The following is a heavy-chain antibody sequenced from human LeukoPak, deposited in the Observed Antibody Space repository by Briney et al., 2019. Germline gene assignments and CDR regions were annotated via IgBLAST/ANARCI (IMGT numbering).Heavy chain of an antibody. CDR2: INHSGST. D-gene: IGHD3-3*01. J-gene: IGHJ4*02. V-gene: IGHV4-34*01. CDR3: ASFWQGRRPDY. CDR1: GGSFSGYY. Sequence: SETLSLTCAVYGGSFSGYYWSWIRQPPGKGLEWIGEINHSGSTNYNPSLKSRVTISVDTSKNQFSLKLSSVTAADTAVYYCASFWQGRRPDYWGQGTLVTVSS.